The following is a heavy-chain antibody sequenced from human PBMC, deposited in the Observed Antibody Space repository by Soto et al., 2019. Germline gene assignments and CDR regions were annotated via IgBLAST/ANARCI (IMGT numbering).Heavy chain of an antibody. CDR2: IYYSGST. CDR1: GGSISSGGYY. CDR3: ARDLDVAGWFDP. J-gene: IGHJ5*02. V-gene: IGHV4-31*03. Sequence: SETLSLTCTVSGGSISSGGYYWSWIRQHPGKGLEWIGYIYYSGSTYYNPSLKSRVTISVDTSKNQFSLKLSSVTAADTAVYYCARDLDVAGWFDPWGQGTLVTVS. D-gene: IGHD2-21*01.